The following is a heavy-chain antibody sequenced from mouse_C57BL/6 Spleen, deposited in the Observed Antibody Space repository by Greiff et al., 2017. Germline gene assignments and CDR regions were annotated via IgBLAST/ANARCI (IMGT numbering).Heavy chain of an antibody. CDR1: GYTFTSYW. CDR2: IDPSDSYT. D-gene: IGHD2-4*01. CDR3: ARGVYDYLYYFDY. V-gene: IGHV1-69*01. J-gene: IGHJ2*01. Sequence: QVQLQQPGAELVMPGASVKLSCKASGYTFTSYWMNWVKQRPGQGLEWIGEIDPSDSYTNYNQKFKGKSTLTVDKSSSTAYMQLSSLTSEDSAFYYCARGVYDYLYYFDYWGQGTTLTVSS.